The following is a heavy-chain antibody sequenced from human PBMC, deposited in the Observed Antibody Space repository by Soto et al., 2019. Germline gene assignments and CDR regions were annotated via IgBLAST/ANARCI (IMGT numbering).Heavy chain of an antibody. D-gene: IGHD1-7*01. Sequence: ASVKVSCKVSGYTLTELSMHWVRQAPGKGLEWMGGFDPEDGETIYAQKFQGRVTMTEDTSTDTAYMELSSLRSEDTAVYYCATYKILVTRNYAPGPYYYYYYGMDVWGQGTTVTVSS. CDR2: FDPEDGET. CDR1: GYTLTELS. CDR3: ATYKILVTRNYAPGPYYYYYYGMDV. V-gene: IGHV1-24*01. J-gene: IGHJ6*02.